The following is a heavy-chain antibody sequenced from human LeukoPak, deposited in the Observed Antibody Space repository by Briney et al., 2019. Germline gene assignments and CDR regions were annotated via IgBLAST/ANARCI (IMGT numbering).Heavy chain of an antibody. Sequence: GSLRLSCAASGFTFSSYWMSWVRQAPGKGLEWIGEINHSGSTKYNPSLKSRVTISVDTSKNQFSLKLSSVTAADTAVYYCARDADSSSTCFDYWGQGTLVTVSS. CDR1: GFTFSSYW. V-gene: IGHV4-34*01. J-gene: IGHJ4*02. CDR2: INHSGST. CDR3: ARDADSSSTCFDY. D-gene: IGHD2-2*01.